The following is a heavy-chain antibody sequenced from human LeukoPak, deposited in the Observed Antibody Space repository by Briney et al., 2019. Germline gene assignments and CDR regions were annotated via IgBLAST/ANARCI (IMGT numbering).Heavy chain of an antibody. CDR1: GFTFSSYG. CDR2: ISYDGSNK. D-gene: IGHD3-10*01. V-gene: IGHV3-30*18. J-gene: IGHJ4*02. CDR3: AKSEYYFDY. Sequence: GRSLRLSCAASGFTFSSYGMHWVRQAPGKGLEWVAVISYDGSNKYYADSVKGRFTISRDNSKNTLYLQMNSLRAEDTAVYYCAKSEYYFDYWGQGTLVTVSS.